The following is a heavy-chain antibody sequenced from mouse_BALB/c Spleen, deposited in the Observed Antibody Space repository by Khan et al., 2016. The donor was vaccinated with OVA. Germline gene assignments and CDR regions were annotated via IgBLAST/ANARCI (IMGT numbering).Heavy chain of an antibody. J-gene: IGHJ3*01. V-gene: IGHV1-37*01. CDR2: INPNNGDT. Sequence: VQLQQSGPELVKPGASMMISCKASGYSFSDYIMNWMKQSHGKNLEWIGLINPNNGDTFYNQKFKGKASLTVDTSSSTAHLELLSLTSEDSAFYYCSRGGFGGFAYWGQGTLVTVSA. CDR3: SRGGFGGFAY. CDR1: GYSFSDYI.